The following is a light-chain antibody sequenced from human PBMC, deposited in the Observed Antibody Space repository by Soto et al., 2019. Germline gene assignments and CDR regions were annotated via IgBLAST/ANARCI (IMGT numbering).Light chain of an antibody. V-gene: IGKV3-15*01. CDR3: QQYSNWPPAIT. CDR1: QTVSTN. J-gene: IGKJ5*01. Sequence: EIVLTQSPGTLSLSPGERATLSCRASQTVSTNLAWFQRKAGQPPRLLIYGSSTRATGVPDRFSGSGSGTEFALIISSLQSEDVAVYYCQQYSNWPPAITFGQGRRLEIK. CDR2: GSS.